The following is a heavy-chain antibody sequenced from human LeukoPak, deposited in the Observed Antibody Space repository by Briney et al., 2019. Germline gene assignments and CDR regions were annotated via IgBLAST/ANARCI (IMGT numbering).Heavy chain of an antibody. D-gene: IGHD3-10*01. Sequence: GGSLRLSCASPGFTFSNAWMSWVRQAPGKGLEWVGRIKSKTDGGTTDYAAPVIGRFTISRDDSKNTLYLQMNSLKTEDTAVYYCRSNGFGEGFDYWGQGTLVTVSS. V-gene: IGHV3-15*01. CDR2: IKSKTDGGTT. CDR3: RSNGFGEGFDY. CDR1: GFTFSNAW. J-gene: IGHJ4*02.